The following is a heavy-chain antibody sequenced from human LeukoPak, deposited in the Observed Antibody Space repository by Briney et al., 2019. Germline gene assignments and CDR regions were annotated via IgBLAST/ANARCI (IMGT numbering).Heavy chain of an antibody. CDR2: IIPIYGTA. D-gene: IGHD3-3*01. CDR1: GGTFSSYA. Sequence: ASVKVSCKASGGTFSSYAISWVRQAPGQGLEWMGGIIPIYGTANYAQKFQGRVTITADESTSTAYMELSSLRSEDTAVYYCARAIFGVVTNQDYYYYCRDVWGKGTTVTVSS. J-gene: IGHJ6*03. V-gene: IGHV1-69*13. CDR3: ARAIFGVVTNQDYYYYCRDV.